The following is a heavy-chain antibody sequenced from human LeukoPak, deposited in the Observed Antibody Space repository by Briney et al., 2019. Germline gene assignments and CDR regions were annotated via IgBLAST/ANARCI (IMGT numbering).Heavy chain of an antibody. J-gene: IGHJ5*02. Sequence: SETLSLTCTVSGGSISSGGYYWTWIRQHPEKGLEWIGSIYYGGSTYYNPSLKSRVTISVDTSKNQFSLKLSSVTAADTAVYYCARDGPRDIVVVPAAFDPWGQGTLVTVSS. D-gene: IGHD2-2*01. V-gene: IGHV4-39*01. CDR1: GGSISSGGYY. CDR2: IYYGGST. CDR3: ARDGPRDIVVVPAAFDP.